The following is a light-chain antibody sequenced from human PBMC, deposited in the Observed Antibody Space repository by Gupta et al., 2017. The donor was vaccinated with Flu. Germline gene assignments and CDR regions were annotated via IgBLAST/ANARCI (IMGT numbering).Light chain of an antibody. Sequence: TSSDVGSYNLVSWYQQHPGKAPKLMIYEGSKRPSGVSNRFSGSKSGNTASLTISGLQAEDEADYYCCSFVGSSTWVFGGGTKVTVL. J-gene: IGLJ3*02. V-gene: IGLV2-23*01. CDR2: EGS. CDR3: CSFVGSSTWV. CDR1: SSDVGSYNL.